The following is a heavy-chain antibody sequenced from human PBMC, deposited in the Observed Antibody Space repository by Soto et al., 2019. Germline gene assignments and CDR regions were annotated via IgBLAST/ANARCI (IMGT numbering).Heavy chain of an antibody. CDR1: GFTFSSYA. CDR2: ISGSGGST. CDR3: AKGRIAAAGTRAWFDP. J-gene: IGHJ5*02. Sequence: LRLSCAASGFTFSSYAMSWVRQAPGKGLEWVSAISGSGGSTYYADSVKGRFTISRDNSKSTLYLQMNSLRAEDTAVYYCAKGRIAAAGTRAWFDPWGQGTLVTVSS. D-gene: IGHD6-13*01. V-gene: IGHV3-23*01.